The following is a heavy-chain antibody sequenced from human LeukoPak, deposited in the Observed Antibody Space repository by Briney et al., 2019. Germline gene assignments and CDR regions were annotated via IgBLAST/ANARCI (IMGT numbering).Heavy chain of an antibody. CDR2: IYYSGST. CDR3: ARAGYTSGWYGGNYYFDY. J-gene: IGHJ4*02. V-gene: IGHV4-59*01. CDR1: GGSISSYY. D-gene: IGHD6-19*01. Sequence: SETLSLTCTVSGGSISSYYWSWIRQPPGKGLEWIGYIYYSGSTNYNPSLKSRVTISVDTSKNQFSLKLSSVTAADTAVYYCARAGYTSGWYGGNYYFDYWGQGTLVSVSS.